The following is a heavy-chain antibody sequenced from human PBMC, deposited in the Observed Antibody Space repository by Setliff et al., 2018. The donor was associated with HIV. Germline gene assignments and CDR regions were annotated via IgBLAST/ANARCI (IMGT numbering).Heavy chain of an antibody. CDR3: ARGYSSAFFHEFFDY. Sequence: SETLSLTCSLSGDSMSTYYWSWIRQTAGKGLEWIGRIHNSGSTNYNPSFMSRVSMSVDTSKSQFSLKLRSVTAADTAVYFCARGYSSAFFHEFFDYWGQGTLVTVSS. D-gene: IGHD6-25*01. CDR2: IHNSGST. V-gene: IGHV4-4*07. CDR1: GDSMSTYY. J-gene: IGHJ4*02.